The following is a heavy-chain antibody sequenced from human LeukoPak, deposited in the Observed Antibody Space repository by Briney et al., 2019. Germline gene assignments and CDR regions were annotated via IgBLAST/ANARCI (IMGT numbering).Heavy chain of an antibody. V-gene: IGHV4-4*07. Sequence: PSETLSLTCTVSGGSISSYYWSWIRQPAGKGLEWIGRIYTSGSTSYNPSLKSRVTMSVDTSKNQFSLKLSSVTAADTAVYYCARDSSTTMVRGVIPWFDPWGQGTLVTVSS. CDR1: GGSISSYY. CDR3: ARDSSTTMVRGVIPWFDP. J-gene: IGHJ5*02. CDR2: IYTSGST. D-gene: IGHD3-10*01.